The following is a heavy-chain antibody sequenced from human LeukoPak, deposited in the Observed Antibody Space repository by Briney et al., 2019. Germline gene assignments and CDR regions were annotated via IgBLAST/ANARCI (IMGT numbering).Heavy chain of an antibody. J-gene: IGHJ4*02. CDR3: AKGADSSGYSDY. CDR1: GFGFTSYW. Sequence: GGSLRLSCVASGFGFTSYWMSWVRQAPGKGLEWVAVISYDGSNKYYADSVKGRFTISRDNSKNTLYLQMNSLRAEDTAVYYCAKGADSSGYSDYWGQGTLVTVSS. CDR2: ISYDGSNK. V-gene: IGHV3-30*18. D-gene: IGHD3-22*01.